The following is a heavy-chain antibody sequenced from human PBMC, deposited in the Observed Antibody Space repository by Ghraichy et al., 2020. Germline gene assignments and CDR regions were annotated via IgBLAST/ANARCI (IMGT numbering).Heavy chain of an antibody. V-gene: IGHV3-7*01. D-gene: IGHD1-26*01. CDR3: ARELYYKNWFDP. CDR2: IKQDGSEK. CDR1: GFTFSSYW. Sequence: GESLNISCAASGFTFSSYWMSWVRQAPGKGLEWVANIKQDGSEKYYVDSVKGRFTISRDNAKNSLYLQMNSLRAEDTAVYYCARELYYKNWFDPWGQGTLVTVSS. J-gene: IGHJ5*02.